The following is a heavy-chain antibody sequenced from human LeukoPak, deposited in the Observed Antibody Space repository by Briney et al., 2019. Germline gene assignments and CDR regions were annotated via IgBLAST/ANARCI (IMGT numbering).Heavy chain of an antibody. V-gene: IGHV4-59*01. CDR3: ARTSRTLWFDP. J-gene: IGHJ5*02. CDR2: IYYSGST. Sequence: SETLSLTCTVSGGSISSNYWSWIRQPPGQGREWIGYIYYSGSTDYNPSLKSRVTISVDTSKSQFSLRLSSVTAADTAVYYCARTSRTLWFDPWGQGTLVTVSS. CDR1: GGSISSNY. D-gene: IGHD2-2*01.